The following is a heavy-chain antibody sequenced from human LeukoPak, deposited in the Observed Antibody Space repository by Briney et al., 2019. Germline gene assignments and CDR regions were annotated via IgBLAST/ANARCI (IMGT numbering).Heavy chain of an antibody. CDR3: AEDEVTSGGGLAS. J-gene: IGHJ4*02. CDR2: MYTGGTT. CDR1: GFTVSGTD. Sequence: GGSLRLSCAASGFTVSGTDMSWVRQAPGKGLEWVSAMYTGGTTYYADSVKGRFTISRDNSKNTLYLHMNSLRAEDTDVYYCAEDEVTSGGGLASWGQGTLVTVSS. V-gene: IGHV3-53*01. D-gene: IGHD2-21*02.